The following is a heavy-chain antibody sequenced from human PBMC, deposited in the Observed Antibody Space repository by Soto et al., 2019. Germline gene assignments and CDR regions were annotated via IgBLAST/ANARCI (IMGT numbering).Heavy chain of an antibody. CDR2: INPNSGGT. V-gene: IGHV1-2*02. CDR1: GYSFSTYV. CDR3: ARDGGVASVYGMDV. Sequence: ASVKISCKASGYSFSTYVMHWVRQAPGQGLEWLGWINPNSGGTNYAQKFRGRVTLSRDTSISTSYLELGRLTTDDTAVYYCARDGGVASVYGMDVWGQGTTVTVSS. D-gene: IGHD5-12*01. J-gene: IGHJ6*02.